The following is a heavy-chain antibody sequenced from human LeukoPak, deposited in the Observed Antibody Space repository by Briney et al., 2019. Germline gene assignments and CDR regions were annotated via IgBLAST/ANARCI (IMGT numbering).Heavy chain of an antibody. CDR1: GGSISSSSYS. Sequence: SETLSLTCTVSGGSISSSSYSWGWIRQPPGKGLEWIGSIYYSGNTYYNPSLKSRVTISVDTSKNQFSLKLSSVTAADTAVYYCARPRQGDYYFDYWGQGTLVTVSS. CDR3: ARPRQGDYYFDY. J-gene: IGHJ4*02. V-gene: IGHV4-39*01. D-gene: IGHD2-21*02. CDR2: IYYSGNT.